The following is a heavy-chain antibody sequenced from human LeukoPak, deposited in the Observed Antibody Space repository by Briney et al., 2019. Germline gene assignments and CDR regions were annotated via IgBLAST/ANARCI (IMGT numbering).Heavy chain of an antibody. V-gene: IGHV4-59*01. CDR1: GGSISSYY. Sequence: PSETLSLTCTVSGGSISSYYWSWIRQPPGKGLEWIGYIYYSGSTNYNPSLKSRVTISVDTSKNQFSLKPSSVTAADTAVYYCAGYHDSSGDDAFDIWGQGTMVTVSS. D-gene: IGHD3-22*01. J-gene: IGHJ3*02. CDR3: AGYHDSSGDDAFDI. CDR2: IYYSGST.